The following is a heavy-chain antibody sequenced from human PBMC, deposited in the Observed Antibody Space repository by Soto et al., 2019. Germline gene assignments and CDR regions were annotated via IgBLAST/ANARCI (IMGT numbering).Heavy chain of an antibody. D-gene: IGHD3-10*01. CDR1: GGTFSSYT. CDR2: IIPILGIA. CDR3: ARDQGRSGSLN. V-gene: IGHV1-69*08. J-gene: IGHJ4*02. Sequence: QVQLVQSGAEVKKPGSSVKVSCKASGGTFSSYTISWVRQAPGQGLEWMGRIIPILGIANYAQKFQGRVTFTADKSTSTAYMELSSLRSEDTDVYYCARDQGRSGSLNWGQGTLVTVSS.